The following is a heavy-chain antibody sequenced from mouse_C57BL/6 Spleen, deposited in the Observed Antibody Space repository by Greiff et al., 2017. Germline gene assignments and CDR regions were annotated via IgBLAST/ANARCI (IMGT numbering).Heavy chain of an antibody. V-gene: IGHV1-74*01. J-gene: IGHJ2*01. CDR1: GYTFTSYW. D-gene: IGHD1-1*01. CDR2: IHPSASDT. CDR3: AILGPTVVADY. Sequence: QVQLQQSGAELVKPGASVKVSCKASGYTFTSYWMHWVKQRPGQGLEWIGRIHPSASDTNYNQKFKGKATLTVDKSSSTAYMQLSSLTSEDSAVYYCAILGPTVVADYWGQGTTLTVSS.